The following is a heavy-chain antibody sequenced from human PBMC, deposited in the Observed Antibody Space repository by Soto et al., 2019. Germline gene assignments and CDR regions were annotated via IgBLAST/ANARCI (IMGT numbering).Heavy chain of an antibody. J-gene: IGHJ3*02. CDR1: GGTFSSYA. D-gene: IGHD2-15*01. Sequence: QVQLVQSGAEVKKPGSSVKVSCKASGGTFSSYAISWVRQAPGQGLEWMGGIIPIFGTANYAQKFQGRVTITADESTSTAYMELSSLRSEDTAVYYCVREADCSGGSCYSGGAFDIWGQGTMVTVSS. CDR3: VREADCSGGSCYSGGAFDI. V-gene: IGHV1-69*01. CDR2: IIPIFGTA.